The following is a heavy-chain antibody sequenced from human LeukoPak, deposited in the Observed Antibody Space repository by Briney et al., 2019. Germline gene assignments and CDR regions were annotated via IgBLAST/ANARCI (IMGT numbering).Heavy chain of an antibody. J-gene: IGHJ4*02. V-gene: IGHV5-51*01. Sequence: KRGESLKISCKGSGYSFTSYWIGWVRQMPGKGLEWMGIIYPGDSDTRYSPSFQGQVTISADKSISTAYLQWSSLKASDTAMYYCASSSDYYDSSGYPDYWGQGTLVTVPS. CDR2: IYPGDSDT. D-gene: IGHD3-22*01. CDR1: GYSFTSYW. CDR3: ASSSDYYDSSGYPDY.